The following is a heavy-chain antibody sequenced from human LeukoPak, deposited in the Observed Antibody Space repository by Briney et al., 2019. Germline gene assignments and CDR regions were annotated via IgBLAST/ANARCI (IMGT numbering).Heavy chain of an antibody. J-gene: IGHJ4*02. CDR1: GFSFSTSG. Sequence: PGGSLRLSCAASGFSFSTSGMHWVRQAPGKGLEWVAYIHYDGSIKYYTDSVKGRFSISRDNSKNSLFVQMNSLRAEDTAVYFCAKSRSGSANWALQIFDNWGQGTLVTVSS. CDR2: IHYDGSIK. D-gene: IGHD1-1*01. CDR3: AKSRSGSANWALQIFDN. V-gene: IGHV3-30*02.